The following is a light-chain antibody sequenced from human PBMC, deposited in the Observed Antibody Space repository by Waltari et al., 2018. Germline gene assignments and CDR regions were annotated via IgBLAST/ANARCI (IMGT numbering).Light chain of an antibody. CDR2: YRSESDK. CDR3: MICHINAVV. J-gene: IGLJ2*01. V-gene: IGLV5-45*03. CDR1: TDLHVETSR. Sequence: QAVLTQPSSLSAPPGTSASLTCTLRTDLHVETSRRDCSQQKPGSPPQYLLWYRSESDKHRSSRVPRRFSGSKDASANAGILLISGLQSEDEAYYYCMICHINAVVFGGGTTLTVL.